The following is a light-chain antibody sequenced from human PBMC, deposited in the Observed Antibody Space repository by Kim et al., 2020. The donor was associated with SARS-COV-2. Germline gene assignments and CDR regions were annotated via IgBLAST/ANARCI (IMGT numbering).Light chain of an antibody. J-gene: IGLJ2*01. CDR2: EGS. V-gene: IGLV3-1*01. CDR3: QAWDDRTVI. CDR1: KLGDKY. Sequence: SYELTQPPSVSVSPGQTAIITCSGDKLGDKYACWYQQKSGQSPVLVIYEGSERPSGIPERFSGSKSGATATLTISGAQAMDEADYYCQAWDDRTVIFGGGPHLTVL.